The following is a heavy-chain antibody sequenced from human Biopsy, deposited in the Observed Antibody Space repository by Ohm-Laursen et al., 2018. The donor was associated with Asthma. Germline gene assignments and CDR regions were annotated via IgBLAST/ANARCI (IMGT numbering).Heavy chain of an antibody. J-gene: IGHJ4*02. CDR3: ARHWDWGSFFDY. CDR1: GGSMSSSSYY. D-gene: IGHD7-27*01. CDR2: ISYTGSA. V-gene: IGHV4-39*01. Sequence: SDTLSLTCTVSGGSMSSSSYYWGWIRQPPGKGLEWMGSISYTGSAYHNPSLKSQVTISVNTSKNHFSLKLSSVTAADTAVYYCARHWDWGSFFDYWGQGTPVTVSS.